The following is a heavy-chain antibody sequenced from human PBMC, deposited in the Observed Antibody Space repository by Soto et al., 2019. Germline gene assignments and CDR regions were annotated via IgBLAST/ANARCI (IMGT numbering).Heavy chain of an antibody. CDR2: IKQDGSEK. J-gene: IGHJ5*02. CDR1: GFTFSSYW. CDR3: ARTRYCSGGSCYRSPSRFDP. D-gene: IGHD2-15*01. Sequence: GGSLRLSCAASGFTFSSYWMSWVRQAPGKGLEWVANIKQDGSEKYYVDSVKGRFTISRDNAKNSLYLQINSLRAEDTAVYYCARTRYCSGGSCYRSPSRFDPWGQGTRVTVSS. V-gene: IGHV3-7*01.